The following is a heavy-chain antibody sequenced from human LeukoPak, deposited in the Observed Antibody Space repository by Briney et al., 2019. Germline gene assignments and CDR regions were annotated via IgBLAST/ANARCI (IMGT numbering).Heavy chain of an antibody. J-gene: IGHJ6*03. Sequence: PGGSLRLSCAASGITFSSYEMNWVRQAPGKGLEWVSYISSSGNTIYYADSVKGRFTISRDNAKNSLYLQMNSLRAEDTAVYYCARGAIVAGNWYYYYYYMDVWGKGTTVTVSS. CDR1: GITFSSYE. CDR2: ISSSGNTI. V-gene: IGHV3-48*03. CDR3: ARGAIVAGNWYYYYYYMDV. D-gene: IGHD6-13*01.